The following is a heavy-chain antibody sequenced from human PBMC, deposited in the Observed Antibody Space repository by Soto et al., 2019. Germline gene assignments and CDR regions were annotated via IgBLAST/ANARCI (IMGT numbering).Heavy chain of an antibody. CDR3: ARGGGVGVAGSAAFDM. D-gene: IGHD3-3*01. CDR2: INPATGAA. CDR1: GYPVTAYY. J-gene: IGHJ3*02. V-gene: IGHV1-2*02. Sequence: QLHLVQSGAVVKKPGASVTVSCSASGYPVTAYYMHWVRQAPGRGLEGMGGINPATGAAKYTQTCQGRATVTSDTSTSPVFMDLSGVTTEDTAVVYGARGGGVGVAGSAAFDMWGQWTLVTVSS.